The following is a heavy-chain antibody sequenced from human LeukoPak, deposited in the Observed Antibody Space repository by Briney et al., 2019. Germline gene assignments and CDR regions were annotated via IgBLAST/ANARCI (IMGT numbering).Heavy chain of an antibody. CDR3: ASRDSPGAFDI. Sequence: GESLKISCKSSGYSFTSYWIGWVRQMPGKGLEWMGIIYPGDSDTRYSPSFQGQVTISADKFIRTAYLQWSSLKASDTAMYYCASRDSPGAFDICGQGTMVTVSS. J-gene: IGHJ3*02. CDR1: GYSFTSYW. V-gene: IGHV5-51*01. D-gene: IGHD5-18*01. CDR2: IYPGDSDT.